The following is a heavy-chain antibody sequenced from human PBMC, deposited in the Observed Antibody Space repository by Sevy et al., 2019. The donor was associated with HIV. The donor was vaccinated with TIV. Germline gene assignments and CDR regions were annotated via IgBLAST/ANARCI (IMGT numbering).Heavy chain of an antibody. D-gene: IGHD4-17*01. J-gene: IGHJ4*02. CDR1: GFTFSSYE. V-gene: IGHV3-48*03. Sequence: GGSLRLSCAASGFTFSSYEMNWVRQAPGKGLEWVSYISNNGNTIAYSDSVRGRCSISRDNARNSLYLQMNSLRAEDTAVYYCARDLPPSATTVAHFDYWGQGTLVTVSS. CDR3: ARDLPPSATTVAHFDY. CDR2: ISNNGNTI.